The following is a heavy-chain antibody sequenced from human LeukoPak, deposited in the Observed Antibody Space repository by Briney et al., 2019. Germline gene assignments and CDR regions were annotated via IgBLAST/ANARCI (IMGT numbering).Heavy chain of an antibody. D-gene: IGHD6-13*01. V-gene: IGHV3-11*06. CDR1: GFTFSDYY. CDR3: ARVSSSWAYFEG. J-gene: IGHJ4*02. Sequence: PGGFLRLSCAASGFTFSDYYMTWIRQAPGKGLEWVSYISSSSRDTNYADAVKGRFTISRDNAKNTLYLQMNSLRAEDTAVYYCARVSSSWAYFEGWGQGTLVTVSS. CDR2: ISSSSRDT.